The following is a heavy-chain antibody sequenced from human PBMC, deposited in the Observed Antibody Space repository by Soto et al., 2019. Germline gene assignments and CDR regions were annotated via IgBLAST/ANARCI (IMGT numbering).Heavy chain of an antibody. CDR1: GFTFSSYW. V-gene: IGHV3-74*01. D-gene: IGHD1-26*01. CDR2: INSDGSST. Sequence: EVQLVESGGDLVQPGGSLRLSCAASGFTFSSYWMHWVRQAPGKGLVWVSRINSDGSSTSYADSVKGRFTISRDNAKNMLYLQMDSLRAEDTAVYYCAVKWGSSFDYWGQGTLVTVSS. J-gene: IGHJ4*02. CDR3: AVKWGSSFDY.